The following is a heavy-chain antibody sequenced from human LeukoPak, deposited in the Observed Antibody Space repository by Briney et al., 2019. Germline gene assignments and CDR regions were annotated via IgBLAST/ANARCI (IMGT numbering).Heavy chain of an antibody. V-gene: IGHV3-23*01. D-gene: IGHD1-7*01. CDR2: ISGSGGST. Sequence: PGGSLRLSCAASGFTFSSYGMSWVRQAPGKGLEWVSAISGSGGSTYYADSVKGRFTISRDNSKNTLYLQMNSLRAEDTALYYCARDKYNWNYGPEYYFDYWGQGTLVTVSS. CDR3: ARDKYNWNYGPEYYFDY. CDR1: GFTFSSYG. J-gene: IGHJ4*02.